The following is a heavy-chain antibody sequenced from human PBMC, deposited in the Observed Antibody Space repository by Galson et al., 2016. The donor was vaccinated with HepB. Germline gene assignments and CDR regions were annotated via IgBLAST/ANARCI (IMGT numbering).Heavy chain of an antibody. D-gene: IGHD3-10*01. CDR2: ISSSSSTI. Sequence: SLRLSCAAPGFTFSSYSMSWVRQAPGRGLEWVSYISSSSSTIYYADSVKGRFTISRDNAKNSLFLQLNSLRSEDTALYYCAKLPSRYYGSGAGYGMDIWGQGTTVTVSS. V-gene: IGHV3-48*04. CDR1: GFTFSSYS. CDR3: AKLPSRYYGSGAGYGMDI. J-gene: IGHJ6*02.